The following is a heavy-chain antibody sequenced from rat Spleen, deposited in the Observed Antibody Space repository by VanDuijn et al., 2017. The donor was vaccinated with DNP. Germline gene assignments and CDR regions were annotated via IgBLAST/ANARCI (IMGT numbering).Heavy chain of an antibody. D-gene: IGHD1-11*01. Sequence: EVQLVESGGGLVQPGRSLKLSCAASGFTFSDYYMVWVRQAPKKGLEWVATISPSGSRTYYPDSVNGRFTISRDNAKSSLYLQMDSLRSEDTATYYCTTVYGGYSGWFASWGQGVMVTVSS. J-gene: IGHJ2*01. CDR2: ISPSGSRT. CDR3: TTVYGGYSGWFAS. V-gene: IGHV5-20*01. CDR1: GFTFSDYY.